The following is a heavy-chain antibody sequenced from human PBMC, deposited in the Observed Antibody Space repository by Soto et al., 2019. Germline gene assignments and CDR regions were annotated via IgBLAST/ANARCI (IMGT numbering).Heavy chain of an antibody. V-gene: IGHV4-61*01. Sequence: PSETLSLTCTVSGGSVSSGSYYWSWIRQPPGKGLEWIGYIYYSGSTNYNPSLKSRVTISVDTSKNQFSLKLSSVTAADMAVYYCARITIFGVVNPSGGYYYYYMDVWGKGTTVTVSS. CDR2: IYYSGST. J-gene: IGHJ6*03. CDR3: ARITIFGVVNPSGGYYYYYMDV. D-gene: IGHD3-3*01. CDR1: GGSVSSGSYY.